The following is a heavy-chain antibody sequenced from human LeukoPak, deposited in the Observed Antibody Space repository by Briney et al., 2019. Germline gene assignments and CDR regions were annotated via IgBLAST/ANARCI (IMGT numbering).Heavy chain of an antibody. Sequence: PGGSLRLSCAASGFTFSSYAMSWVRQAPGKGLEWVSAISGSGGSTYYADSVKGRFTISRDNSKNTLYLQMNSLRAEDTAVYYCAKDLLRWYNWNPFDYWGQGTLVTVSS. V-gene: IGHV3-23*01. J-gene: IGHJ4*02. CDR2: ISGSGGST. D-gene: IGHD1-20*01. CDR1: GFTFSSYA. CDR3: AKDLLRWYNWNPFDY.